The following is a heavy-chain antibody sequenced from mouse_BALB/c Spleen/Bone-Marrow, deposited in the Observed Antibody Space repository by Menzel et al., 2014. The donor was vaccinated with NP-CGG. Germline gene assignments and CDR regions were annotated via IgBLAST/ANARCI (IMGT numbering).Heavy chain of an antibody. J-gene: IGHJ3*01. D-gene: IGHD1-1*01. CDR1: GYAFTSYN. V-gene: IGHV1S135*01. CDR3: VREDYGSGFAY. CDR2: IDPYNGGT. Sequence: VQLQQSGPELVKPGDSVKVSCKASGYAFTSYNLYWVKQSHGKSLEWIGYIDPYNGGTSYNQKFMGKATLTVDKSSSTAYMHLNSLTSEDSAVYYCVREDYGSGFAYWGQGTLVTVSA.